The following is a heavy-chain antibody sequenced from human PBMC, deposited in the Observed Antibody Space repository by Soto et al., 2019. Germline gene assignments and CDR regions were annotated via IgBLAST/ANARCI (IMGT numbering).Heavy chain of an antibody. J-gene: IGHJ1*01. CDR2: IYYSGST. CDR1: GGSISSGDYY. CDR3: ARRPQDCSGGRCYLYFHH. V-gene: IGHV4-30-4*01. Sequence: QVQLQESGPGLVKPSQTLSLTCTVSGGSISSGDYYWSWIRQPPGKVLEWIGYIYYSGSTYYNPSRKSRVTISVDTSKNQFSLKLSSVTAADTAVYYCARRPQDCSGGRCYLYFHHWGQGTLVTVSS. D-gene: IGHD2-15*01.